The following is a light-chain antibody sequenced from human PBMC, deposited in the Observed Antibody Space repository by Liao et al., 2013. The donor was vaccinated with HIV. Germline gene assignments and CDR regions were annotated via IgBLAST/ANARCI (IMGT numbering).Light chain of an antibody. CDR3: QAWASSTGV. Sequence: SYELTQPPSVSVSPGQTASITCSGDKLGDKYACWYQQKPGQSPVLVIYQDSKRPSGIPERFSGSNSGNTATLTISATQAMDEADYYCQAWASSTGVFGGGTRLTVL. V-gene: IGLV3-1*01. CDR1: KLGDKY. CDR2: QDS. J-gene: IGLJ3*02.